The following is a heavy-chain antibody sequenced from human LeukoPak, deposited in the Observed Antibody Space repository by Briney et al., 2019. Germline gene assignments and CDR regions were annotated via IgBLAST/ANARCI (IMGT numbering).Heavy chain of an antibody. CDR2: ISYDGGNK. J-gene: IGHJ4*02. Sequence: GGSLRLSCAASGFTFSSYAMHWVRQAPGKVLEWVAVISYDGGNKYYADSVKGRFTISRDNSKNTLYLQMNSLRAEDTAVYYCAREVVVAAFDYWGQGTLVTVSS. D-gene: IGHD2-15*01. CDR1: GFTFSSYA. CDR3: AREVVVAAFDY. V-gene: IGHV3-30*04.